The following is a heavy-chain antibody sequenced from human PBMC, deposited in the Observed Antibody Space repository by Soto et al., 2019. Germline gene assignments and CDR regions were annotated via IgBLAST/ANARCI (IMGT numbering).Heavy chain of an antibody. CDR2: ISYDGNVA. D-gene: IGHD1-1*01. Sequence: QVQLVESGGGVVQPGRSLRLSCAASGFTFSNYGMHWVRQAPGTGLEWVIVISYDGNVAYYADSVKGRFTISRDNSKNTLYLQMNSLRTEETAMYYCAKEGPITNWYFDYWGQGTLVTVSS. V-gene: IGHV3-30*18. CDR3: AKEGPITNWYFDY. CDR1: GFTFSNYG. J-gene: IGHJ4*02.